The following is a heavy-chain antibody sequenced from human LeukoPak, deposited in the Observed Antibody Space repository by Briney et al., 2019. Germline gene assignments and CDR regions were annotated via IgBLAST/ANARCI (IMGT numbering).Heavy chain of an antibody. J-gene: IGHJ4*02. D-gene: IGHD5-12*01. CDR2: IYYSGST. Sequence: SQTLSLTCSVSGGSISSSSYYWGWIRQPPGKGLEWIGSIYYSGSTYYNPSLKSRVTISVDRSKNQFSLKLSSVTAADTAVYYCARDSGYDLGAPFDYWGQGTLVTVSS. CDR1: GGSISSSSYY. V-gene: IGHV4-39*07. CDR3: ARDSGYDLGAPFDY.